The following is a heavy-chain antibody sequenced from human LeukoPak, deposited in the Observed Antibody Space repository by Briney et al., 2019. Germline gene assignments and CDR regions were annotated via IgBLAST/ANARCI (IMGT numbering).Heavy chain of an antibody. D-gene: IGHD6-19*01. CDR2: ISSSSTI. CDR3: ARVPGAGTDWFDP. V-gene: IGHV3-48*02. Sequence: GGSLRLSCAASGFTFSSYSMNWVRQAPGKGLEWVSYISSSSTIYYADSVKGRFTISRDNAKNSLYLQMNSLRDEDTAVYYCARVPGAGTDWFDPWGQGTLVTVSS. CDR1: GFTFSSYS. J-gene: IGHJ5*02.